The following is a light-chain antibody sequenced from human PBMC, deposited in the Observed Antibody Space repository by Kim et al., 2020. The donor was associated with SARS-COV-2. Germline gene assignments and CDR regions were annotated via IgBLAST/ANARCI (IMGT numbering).Light chain of an antibody. CDR1: QSVSSN. V-gene: IGKV3-15*01. CDR3: QQYNNWPFT. CDR2: GAS. Sequence: EIVMTQSPATLSVSPGERGTLSCRASQSVSSNLAWYQQKLGQAPRLLIYGASTRATGIPVRFNGSGSGTEFTLTISSLQSEDFAVYYCQQYNNWPFTFGGGTKLEI. J-gene: IGKJ4*01.